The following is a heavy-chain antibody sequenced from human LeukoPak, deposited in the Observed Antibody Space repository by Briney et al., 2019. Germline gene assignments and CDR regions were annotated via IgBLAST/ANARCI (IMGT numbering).Heavy chain of an antibody. Sequence: GGSLRLACAASGFTFSSYAMNWVRQAPGKGLEWVSSISSSGDRTNYADSVKGRFTISRDYSNNRLYLQMNSLRAEDTAVYYCARPPTVTTWIFDYWGQGTLVTVSS. CDR1: GFTFSSYA. J-gene: IGHJ4*02. V-gene: IGHV3-23*01. D-gene: IGHD4-17*01. CDR3: ARPPTVTTWIFDY. CDR2: ISSSGDRT.